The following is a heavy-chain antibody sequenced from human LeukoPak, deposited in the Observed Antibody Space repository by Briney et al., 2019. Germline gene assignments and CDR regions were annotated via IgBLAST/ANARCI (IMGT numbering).Heavy chain of an antibody. J-gene: IGHJ4*02. CDR1: GLTSSIFE. D-gene: IGHD2-15*01. V-gene: IGHV3-48*03. CDR3: ARGRYCSGGRCYSDFDY. Sequence: QPGGSLRLSCIASGLTSSIFEMNWVRQAPGKGLEWASYISNSGSTTDYADAVKGRFTISSDNAKNSLYLQRNSLRGEDTAVYYCARGRYCSGGRCYSDFDYWGQGTLVTVFS. CDR2: ISNSGSTT.